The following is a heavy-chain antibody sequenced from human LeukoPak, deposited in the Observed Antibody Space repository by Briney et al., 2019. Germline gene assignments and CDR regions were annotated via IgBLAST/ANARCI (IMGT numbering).Heavy chain of an antibody. V-gene: IGHV4-30-4*08. CDR2: IYYSGST. Sequence: PSQTLSLTCTVSGGSISSGDYYWSWIRQPPGKGLEWIGYIYYSGSTYYNPSLKSRVTISVDTSKNQFSLKLSSVTAADTAVYYCARDGHYDFWSGRVFDPWGQGTLVTVSS. J-gene: IGHJ5*02. D-gene: IGHD3-3*01. CDR1: GGSISSGDYY. CDR3: ARDGHYDFWSGRVFDP.